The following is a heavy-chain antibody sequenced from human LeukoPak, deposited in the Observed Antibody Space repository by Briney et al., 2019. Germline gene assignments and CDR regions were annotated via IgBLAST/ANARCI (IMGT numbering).Heavy chain of an antibody. CDR2: IIPIVGTT. D-gene: IGHD3-22*01. CDR1: GGTFSSYA. Sequence: SVKVSCKASGGTFSSYAFSWVRQAPGQGLEWMGGIIPIVGTTNYAQMFQGRVTITADESTSTAYMELGSLRSEDTAVYYCARGGYYYDSSGYSHLPDYWGQGTLVTVSA. CDR3: ARGGYYYDSSGYSHLPDY. J-gene: IGHJ4*02. V-gene: IGHV1-69*01.